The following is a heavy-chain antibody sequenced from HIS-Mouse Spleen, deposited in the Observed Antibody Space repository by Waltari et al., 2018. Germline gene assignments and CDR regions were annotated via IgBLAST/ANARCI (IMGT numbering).Heavy chain of an antibody. CDR2: IYYSGST. CDR3: AREIPYSSSWYDWYFDL. J-gene: IGHJ2*01. CDR1: GGSISSSSYL. D-gene: IGHD6-13*01. V-gene: IGHV4-39*07. Sequence: QLQLQESGPGLVKPSETLSLTCPVSGGSISSSSYLWGWIRQPPGKGLEWIGSIYYSGSTYYNPSLKSRVTISVDTSKNQFSLKLSSVTAADTAVYYCAREIPYSSSWYDWYFDLWGRGTLVTVSS.